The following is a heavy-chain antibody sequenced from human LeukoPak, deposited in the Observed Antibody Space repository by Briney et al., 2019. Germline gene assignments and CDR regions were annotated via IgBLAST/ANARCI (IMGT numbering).Heavy chain of an antibody. CDR2: IYYSGST. D-gene: IGHD3-3*01. V-gene: IGHV4-39*01. CDR3: ARHHKRVSGVVSGTVDY. J-gene: IGHJ4*02. Sequence: SETLSLTCTVSGDSINSGTYYWGWIRQPPWKGLEWIGSIYYSGSTYYNPSLKSRVTISVDTSKNQFSLRLTSVTDADTAIYYFARHHKRVSGVVSGTVDYWGQGTLVTVSS. CDR1: GDSINSGTYY.